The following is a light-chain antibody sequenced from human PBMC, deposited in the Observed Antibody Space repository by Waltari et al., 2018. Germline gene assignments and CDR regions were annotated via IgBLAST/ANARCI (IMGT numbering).Light chain of an antibody. V-gene: IGKV2-28*01. CDR3: MQALQTPPAFT. J-gene: IGKJ3*01. CDR2: LGS. CDR1: QSLLHSNVYNY. Sequence: DIVMTQSPLSLPVTPVEPASLSCRSSQSLLHSNVYNYLDWYLQKPGQSPQLLIYLGSNRASGVPDRFSGSGSGTDFTLKISRVEAEDVGVYYCMQALQTPPAFTFGPGTKVDIK.